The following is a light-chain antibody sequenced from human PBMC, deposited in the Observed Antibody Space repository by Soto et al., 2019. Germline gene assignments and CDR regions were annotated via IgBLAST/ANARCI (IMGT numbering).Light chain of an antibody. CDR1: QTISTY. V-gene: IGKV1-39*01. CDR3: QKSSSIPYT. Sequence: DIQMTQSPSSLSASVGDRVTITCRASQTISTYLNWYQQIPGKAPKLLIYGASNLQNGVPSRFSGSGSGTDFTLTISSLQPEDFATYYCQKSSSIPYTFGQGTKLXX. CDR2: GAS. J-gene: IGKJ2*01.